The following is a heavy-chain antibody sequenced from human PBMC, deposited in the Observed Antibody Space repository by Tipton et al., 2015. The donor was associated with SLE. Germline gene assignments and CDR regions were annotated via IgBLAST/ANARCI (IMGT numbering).Heavy chain of an antibody. Sequence: TLSLTCTVSGDSIGSYGSYWSWIRQPAGKGLEWIGHIHTRGSTNYTPSLKSRVTISLDTSKNQFSLKLNSVTAADTAIYYCASAKSTWYNGEGYWGQGRLVAVSA. CDR2: IHTRGST. CDR1: GDSIGSYGSY. CDR3: ASAKSTWYNGEGY. D-gene: IGHD1-1*01. J-gene: IGHJ4*02. V-gene: IGHV4-61*09.